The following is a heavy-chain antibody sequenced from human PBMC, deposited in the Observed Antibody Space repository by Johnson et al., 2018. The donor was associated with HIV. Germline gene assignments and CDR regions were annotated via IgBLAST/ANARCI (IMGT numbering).Heavy chain of an antibody. Sequence: MQLVESGGGLVQPGGSLRLSCAASGFPFSSYAMSCVRQAPGPGLEWVSLIYSGGSTYYADSVTGRFTISRDTSENTVHLQMNDLRAEDTAVYYCAKVKLELRYGAFDIWGQGTLVTVSS. J-gene: IGHJ3*02. D-gene: IGHD1-7*01. CDR3: AKVKLELRYGAFDI. V-gene: IGHV3-66*01. CDR1: GFPFSSYA. CDR2: IYSGGST.